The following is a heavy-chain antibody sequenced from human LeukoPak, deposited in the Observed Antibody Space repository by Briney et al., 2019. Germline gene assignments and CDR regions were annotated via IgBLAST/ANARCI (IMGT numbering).Heavy chain of an antibody. CDR1: GFTFSSYW. Sequence: GGSLRLSCAASGFTFSSYWMSWVRQDPGKGLEWVANIKQDGSEKYYVDSVKGRFTISRDNAKNSLYLQMNSLTVDDTAVYYCVRNRNLKMTSTGILANWGLGTLVIVSS. D-gene: IGHD3-3*02. CDR2: IKQDGSEK. V-gene: IGHV3-7*01. CDR3: VRNRNLKMTSTGILAN. J-gene: IGHJ4*02.